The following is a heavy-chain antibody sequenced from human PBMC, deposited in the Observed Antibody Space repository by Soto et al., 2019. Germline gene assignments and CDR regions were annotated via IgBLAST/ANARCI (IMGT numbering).Heavy chain of an antibody. V-gene: IGHV3-33*01. CDR2: IWYDGTNK. CDR3: ARDQSGSYSYFDY. Sequence: QVQLVESGGGVVQPGRSLRLSCAASGFSFSTYGMHWVRQAPGKGLEWVTLIWYDGTNKYYADSVKGRFTISRDNSKNTRYLQMNSLRAEDTAVYYCARDQSGSYSYFDYWGQGTLVTVSS. D-gene: IGHD1-26*01. J-gene: IGHJ4*02. CDR1: GFSFSTYG.